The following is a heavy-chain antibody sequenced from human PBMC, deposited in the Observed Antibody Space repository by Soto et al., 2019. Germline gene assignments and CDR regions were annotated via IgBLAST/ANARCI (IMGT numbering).Heavy chain of an antibody. D-gene: IGHD2-8*01. J-gene: IGHJ4*02. Sequence: GWSLRLSCAASGFTFSRYAMHWVRQAPGEGLEWVAVISRDGSSKYYGDSVKGRFTVSRDNSNNTLYLSMTSLRPDDTAVFYCARSRNGAVPDSINFWGQGTLVTVSS. CDR3: ARSRNGAVPDSINF. CDR2: ISRDGSSK. CDR1: GFTFSRYA. V-gene: IGHV3-30-3*01.